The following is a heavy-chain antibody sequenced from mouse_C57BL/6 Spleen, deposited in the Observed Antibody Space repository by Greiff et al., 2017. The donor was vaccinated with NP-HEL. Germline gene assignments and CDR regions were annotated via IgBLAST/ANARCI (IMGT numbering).Heavy chain of an antibody. Sequence: VQLQQPGAELVRPGTSVKLSCKASGYTFTSYWMHWVKQRPGQGLEWIGVIDPSDSYTNYNQKFKGKATLTVDTSSSTAYMQRSSLTSEDSAVYYCARGGNYDAMDYWGQGTSVTVSS. CDR1: GYTFTSYW. V-gene: IGHV1-59*01. CDR2: IDPSDSYT. D-gene: IGHD1-1*02. CDR3: ARGGNYDAMDY. J-gene: IGHJ4*01.